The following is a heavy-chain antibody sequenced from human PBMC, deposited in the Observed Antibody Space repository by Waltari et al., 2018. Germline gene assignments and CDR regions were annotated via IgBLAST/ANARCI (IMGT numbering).Heavy chain of an antibody. V-gene: IGHV4-38-2*01. CDR3: ARFVTTNFDY. CDR1: GYSISSGYY. CDR2: IYHSGST. D-gene: IGHD3-3*01. J-gene: IGHJ4*02. Sequence: QVQLQESGPGLVKPSETLSLTCAVSGYSISSGYYWGWIRQPPGKGLEWIGSIYHSGSTYYNPSLKSRVTISVDTSKNQFSLKLSSVTAADTAVYYCARFVTTNFDYWGQGTLVTVSS.